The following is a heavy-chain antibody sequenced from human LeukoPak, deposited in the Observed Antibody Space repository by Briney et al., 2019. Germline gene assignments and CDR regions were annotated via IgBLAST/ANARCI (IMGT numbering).Heavy chain of an antibody. CDR3: ATSHRITGGMDV. CDR1: GGSISSSNYY. CDR2: IYYSGGT. D-gene: IGHD3-10*01. J-gene: IGHJ6*02. Sequence: SSETLSLTCSVSGGSISSSNYYWGWIRQPPGKGLEWIGTIYYSGGTFYNPSLKSRVTISIDTSKNQFSLNLSSVTAADTAVYYCATSHRITGGMDVWGQGTTVTVSS. V-gene: IGHV4-39*07.